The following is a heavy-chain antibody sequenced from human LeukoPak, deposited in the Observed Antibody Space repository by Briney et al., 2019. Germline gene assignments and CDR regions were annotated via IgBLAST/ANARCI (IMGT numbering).Heavy chain of an antibody. CDR3: ARDHLDNAFDI. J-gene: IGHJ3*02. D-gene: IGHD1-1*01. Sequence: SETLSLTCTVSGGSISSSSYYWGWIRQPPGKGLEWIGSIYYSGSTYYNPSLKSRVTISVDTSKNQFSLKLSSVTAADTAVYYCARDHLDNAFDIWGQGTMVTVSS. CDR2: IYYSGST. V-gene: IGHV4-39*07. CDR1: GGSISSSSYY.